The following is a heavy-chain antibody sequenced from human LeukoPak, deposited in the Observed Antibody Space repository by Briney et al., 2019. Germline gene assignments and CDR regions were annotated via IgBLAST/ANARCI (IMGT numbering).Heavy chain of an antibody. CDR2: VSNVGNTK. Sequence: GGSLRLSCEASGFTFSSYAMSWVRQAPGKGLEWVAIVSNVGNTKYYADYVKGRFTISRNNSKNTLYLQMTSLRPEDTAVYFCVRDGPDYSTSEKWFDSWGQGTLVTVSS. V-gene: IGHV3-30*04. J-gene: IGHJ5*01. CDR3: VRDGPDYSTSEKWFDS. D-gene: IGHD4-11*01. CDR1: GFTFSSYA.